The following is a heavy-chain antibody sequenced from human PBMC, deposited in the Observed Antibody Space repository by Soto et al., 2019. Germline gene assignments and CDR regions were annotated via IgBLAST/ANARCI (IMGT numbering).Heavy chain of an antibody. J-gene: IGHJ4*02. Sequence: NPSETLSLACTVSGGSISSSSYYWGWIRQPPGKGLEWIGSIYYSGSTYYNPSLTSRVTISVDTSKNQFSLKLSSVTAADTAVYYCARQDIDRSGFAYWGQGTLVTVSS. CDR1: GGSISSSSYY. V-gene: IGHV4-39*01. CDR3: ARQDIDRSGFAY. CDR2: IYYSGST. D-gene: IGHD2-15*01.